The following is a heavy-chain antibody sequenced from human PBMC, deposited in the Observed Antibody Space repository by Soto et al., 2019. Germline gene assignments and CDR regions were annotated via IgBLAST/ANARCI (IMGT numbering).Heavy chain of an antibody. J-gene: IGHJ3*02. CDR1: GYSFTSYD. CDR3: ARYPYTSYCSDGSCSYDAFDI. CDR2: MNPNSGNT. V-gene: IGHV1-8*01. Sequence: ASVKVSCKASGYSFTSYDVNWVRQATGQGLEWMGWMNPNSGNTAFAEKFQDRVTMTRDTPISTAYMELSGLTSEDTAVYYCARYPYTSYCSDGSCSYDAFDIWGQGTVVTVS. D-gene: IGHD2-15*01.